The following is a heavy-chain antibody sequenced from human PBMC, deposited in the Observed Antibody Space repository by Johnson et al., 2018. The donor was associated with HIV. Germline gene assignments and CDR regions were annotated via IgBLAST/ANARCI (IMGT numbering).Heavy chain of an antibody. D-gene: IGHD3-22*01. CDR3: AKDPTYDSSGYYGDAFDI. CDR2: IYTDGRA. Sequence: VQLVESGGGLIQPGGSLRLSCAASGFTVSSKYMSWVRQAPGKGLEWVSLIYTDGRAYYADSVKGRFTISRDNSKNTLNLQMNSLRAEDTAVYYCAKDPTYDSSGYYGDAFDIWGQGTMVTVSS. CDR1: GFTVSSKY. J-gene: IGHJ3*02. V-gene: IGHV3-66*03.